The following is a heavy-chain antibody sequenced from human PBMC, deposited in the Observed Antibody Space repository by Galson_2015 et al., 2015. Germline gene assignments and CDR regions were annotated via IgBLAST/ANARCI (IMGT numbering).Heavy chain of an antibody. CDR2: IYYSGST. V-gene: IGHV4-31*03. J-gene: IGHJ6*02. Sequence: TLSLTCTVSGGSISSGGYYWSWIRQHPGKGLEWIGYIYYSGSTYYNPSLKSRVTISVDTSKNQFSLKLSSVTAADTAVYYCARDRLRGYGGNSEGYYYYGMDVWGQGTTVTVSS. CDR3: ARDRLRGYGGNSEGYYYYGMDV. D-gene: IGHD4-23*01. CDR1: GGSISSGGYY.